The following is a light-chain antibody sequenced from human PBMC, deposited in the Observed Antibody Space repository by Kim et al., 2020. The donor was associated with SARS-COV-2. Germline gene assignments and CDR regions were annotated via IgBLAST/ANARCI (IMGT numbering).Light chain of an antibody. CDR1: AFPKQY. J-gene: IGLJ3*02. V-gene: IGLV3-25*03. CDR3: QSADSYGSWV. CDR2: KDT. Sequence: SYELSQAPSVSVSPGQTARITCSGDAFPKQYGYWYQQKPGQAPLLVIYKDTARPSGIPERFSGSSSGTTVTLTNSEVQAEDEADYYCQSADSYGSWVFGGGTQLTVL.